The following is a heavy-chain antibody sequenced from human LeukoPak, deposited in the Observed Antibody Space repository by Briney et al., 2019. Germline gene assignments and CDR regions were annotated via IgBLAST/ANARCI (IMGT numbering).Heavy chain of an antibody. J-gene: IGHJ4*02. V-gene: IGHV3-21*04. CDR2: ISSSSSYI. CDR1: GFTFSSYS. CDR3: ARAQTYGDSRLLLDY. Sequence: PGGSLRLSCAASGFTFSSYSTNWVRQAPGKGLEWVSSISSSSSYIYYADSVKDRFTISRDNAKNSQYLQMNSLRVEDTALYYCARAQTYGDSRLLLDYWGQGTLVTVSS. D-gene: IGHD4-17*01.